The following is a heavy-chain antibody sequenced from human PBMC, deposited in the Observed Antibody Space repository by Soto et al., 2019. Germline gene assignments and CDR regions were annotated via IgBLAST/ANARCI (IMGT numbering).Heavy chain of an antibody. J-gene: IGHJ5*02. Sequence: EVRLVESGGGLVKPGGSLRLSCAVSGFNFNNAWMNWVRQAPGKGLEWVGRIKSKTHGGTADYAAPVKGRFTISRDNSKNTLYLQMNSLRAEDTALYHCAKTGDSSGYNWFDPWGRGTLVTVSS. CDR3: AKTGDSSGYNWFDP. V-gene: IGHV3-15*01. CDR1: GFNFNNAW. D-gene: IGHD3-22*01. CDR2: IKSKTHGGTA.